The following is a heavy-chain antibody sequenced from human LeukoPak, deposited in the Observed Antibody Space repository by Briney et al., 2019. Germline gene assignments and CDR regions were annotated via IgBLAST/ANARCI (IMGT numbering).Heavy chain of an antibody. V-gene: IGHV1-69*13. CDR3: AAHDYSNYVGDY. CDR2: IIPIFGTA. J-gene: IGHJ4*02. D-gene: IGHD4-11*01. Sequence: SVKVSCKASGGTFSSYAISWVRQAPGQGLEWMGGIIPIFGTANYAQKFQGRVTITADESTSTAYMELSSLRSEDTAVYYCAAHDYSNYVGDYWGQGTLVTVSS. CDR1: GGTFSSYA.